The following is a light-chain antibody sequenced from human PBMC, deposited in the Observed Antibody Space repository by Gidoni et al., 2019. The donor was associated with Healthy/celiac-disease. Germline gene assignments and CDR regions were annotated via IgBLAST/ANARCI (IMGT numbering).Light chain of an antibody. J-gene: IGKJ4*01. CDR3: QQYNSYSPSLG. V-gene: IGKV1-5*01. CDR1: QSISSW. Sequence: DIQMTQSPSTLSASVGDRVTITCRASQSISSWLAWYQQKPGKAPKLLIYDASSLESGVPSRFSGSGSGTEFTLTISSLQPDDFATYYCQQYNSYSPSLGFGGXTKVEIK. CDR2: DAS.